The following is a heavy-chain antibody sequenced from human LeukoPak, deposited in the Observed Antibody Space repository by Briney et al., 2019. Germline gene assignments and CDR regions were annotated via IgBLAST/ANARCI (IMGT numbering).Heavy chain of an antibody. D-gene: IGHD3-22*01. V-gene: IGHV3-48*02. CDR2: ISSSSNNI. CDR1: GFIFDSYN. Sequence: GGSLRLSCAASGFIFDSYNMNWVRQAPGKGLEWVSHISSSSNNIYYADSVRGRFTISRDNAKNSLFLKMNSLRDEDTAVYYCARALSQYYYDSSSAYWGQGTLVTVSS. CDR3: ARALSQYYYDSSSAY. J-gene: IGHJ4*02.